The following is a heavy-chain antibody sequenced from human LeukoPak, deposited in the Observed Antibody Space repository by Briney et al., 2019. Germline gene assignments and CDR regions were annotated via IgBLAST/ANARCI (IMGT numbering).Heavy chain of an antibody. CDR2: ISSSSSYI. D-gene: IGHD6-19*01. J-gene: IGHJ3*02. V-gene: IGHV3-21*01. Sequence: GGSLRLSXAASGFTFSSYSMNWVRQAPGKGLEWVSSISSSSSYIYYADSVKGRFTISRDDAKNSLYLQMNSLRAEDTAVYYCARVPGSGWYLQQDAFDIWGQGTMVTVSS. CDR3: ARVPGSGWYLQQDAFDI. CDR1: GFTFSSYS.